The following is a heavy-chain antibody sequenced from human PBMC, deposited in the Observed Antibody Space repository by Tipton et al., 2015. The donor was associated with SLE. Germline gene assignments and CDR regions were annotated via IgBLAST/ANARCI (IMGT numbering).Heavy chain of an antibody. CDR2: ISWNSGNI. CDR3: AKDPTLVQGVIMGGEFDY. D-gene: IGHD3-10*01. V-gene: IGHV3-9*01. CDR1: GFTFDDYT. Sequence: SGFTFDDYTMHWVRQAPGKGLEWVSGISWNSGNIDYADSAKGRFTISRDNAKNSLYLQMNSLRVEDTALYYCAKDPTLVQGVIMGGEFDYWGQGTLVTVSS. J-gene: IGHJ4*02.